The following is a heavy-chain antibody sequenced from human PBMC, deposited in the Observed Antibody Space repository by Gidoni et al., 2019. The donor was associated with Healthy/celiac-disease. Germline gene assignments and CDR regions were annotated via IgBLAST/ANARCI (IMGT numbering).Heavy chain of an antibody. CDR1: GGSIRSSSYY. CDR2: IYYSGST. V-gene: IGHV4-39*01. CDR3: ASPDIAAAGSAFDI. D-gene: IGHD6-13*01. J-gene: IGHJ3*02. Sequence: QLQLQESGPGLVKPSETLSLTCTVSGGSIRSSSYYWGWIRQPPGKGLEWIGSIYYSGSTYYNPSLKSRVTISVDTSKNQFSLKLSSVTAADTAVYYCASPDIAAAGSAFDIWGQGTMVTVSS.